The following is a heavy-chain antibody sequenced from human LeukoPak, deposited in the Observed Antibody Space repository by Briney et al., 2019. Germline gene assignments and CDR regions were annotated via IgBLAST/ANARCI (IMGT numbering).Heavy chain of an antibody. CDR3: AKGRYYDSSGYLDFDY. Sequence: GGSLRLSCAASGFTVSSNYMSWVRQAPGKGLEWVSVTYSGGSTYYADSVKGRFTISRDNSKNTLYLQMNSLRAEDTAVYYCAKGRYYDSSGYLDFDYWGQGTLVTVSS. CDR2: TYSGGST. D-gene: IGHD3-22*01. J-gene: IGHJ4*02. CDR1: GFTVSSNY. V-gene: IGHV3-53*01.